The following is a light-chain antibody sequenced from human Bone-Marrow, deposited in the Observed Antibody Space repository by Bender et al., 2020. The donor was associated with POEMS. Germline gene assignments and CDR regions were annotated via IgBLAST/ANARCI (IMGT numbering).Light chain of an antibody. CDR1: SSDLGTFDL. CDR3: CSYAGNVV. V-gene: IGLV2-23*02. J-gene: IGLJ2*01. Sequence: QSALTQPASVSGSRGQSITISCTGTSSDLGTFDLVSWYQQHPGKAPKLIIYEVNKPPAAVSNRCSASKTSTTASLTSSGLQDEDEADYYCCSYAGNVVFGGGTKLTVL. CDR2: EVN.